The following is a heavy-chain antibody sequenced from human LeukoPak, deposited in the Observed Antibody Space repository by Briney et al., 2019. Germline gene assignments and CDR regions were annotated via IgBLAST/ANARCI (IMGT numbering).Heavy chain of an antibody. D-gene: IGHD3-10*01. CDR1: GGSISSSSYY. CDR3: ARPNDYYGSGSYLYYFDY. J-gene: IGHJ4*02. CDR2: IYYSGST. Sequence: SETLSLTCTVSGGSISSSSYYWGWIRQPPGKGLEWIGSIYYSGSTYYNPSLKSRVTISVDTSKNQFSLKLSSVTAADTAVYHCARPNDYYGSGSYLYYFDYCGQGTLVTVSS. V-gene: IGHV4-39*01.